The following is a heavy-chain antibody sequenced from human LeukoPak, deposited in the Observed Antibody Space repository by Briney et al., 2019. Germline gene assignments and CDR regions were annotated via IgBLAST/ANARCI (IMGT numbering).Heavy chain of an antibody. CDR2: IYYSGST. CDR1: GGSISSYY. J-gene: IGHJ5*02. V-gene: IGHV4-59*01. Sequence: SETLSLTCTVSGGSISSYYWSWIRQPPGKGLEWIGYIYYSGSTNYNPSLKSRVTISVDTSKNQFSLKLSSVTAADTAVYYCAREGHTYYYDSSGYYVGHWFDPWGQGTLVTVSS. CDR3: AREGHTYYYDSSGYYVGHWFDP. D-gene: IGHD3-22*01.